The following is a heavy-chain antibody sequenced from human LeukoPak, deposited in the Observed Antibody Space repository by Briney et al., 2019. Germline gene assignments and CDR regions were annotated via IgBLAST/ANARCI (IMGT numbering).Heavy chain of an antibody. CDR2: INPNSGGT. D-gene: IGHD5-18*01. Sequence: GASVKVSCKASGYTFTSYYMHWVRQAPGQGLEWMGWINPNSGGTNYAQKFQGRVTMTRDTSISTAYMELSRLRSDDTAVYYCARGTRWIQLWFDYWGQGTLVTVSS. J-gene: IGHJ4*02. CDR3: ARGTRWIQLWFDY. CDR1: GYTFTSYY. V-gene: IGHV1-2*02.